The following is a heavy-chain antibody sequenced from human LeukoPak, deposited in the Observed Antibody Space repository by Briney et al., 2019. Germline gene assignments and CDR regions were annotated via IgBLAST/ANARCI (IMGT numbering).Heavy chain of an antibody. CDR3: ASVGVTHCYYGMDV. CDR2: IYYSGST. CDR1: GGSISSSSYY. V-gene: IGHV4-39*01. Sequence: SETLSLTCTVSGGSISSSSYYWGWIRQPPGKGLEWIGSIYYSGSTYCNPSLKSRVTISVDTSKNQFSLKLSSVTAANTAVYYCASVGVTHCYYGMDVWGQGTTVTVSS. D-gene: IGHD1-26*01. J-gene: IGHJ6*02.